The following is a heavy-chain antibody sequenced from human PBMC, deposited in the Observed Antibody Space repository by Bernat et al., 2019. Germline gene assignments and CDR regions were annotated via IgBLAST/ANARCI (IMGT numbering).Heavy chain of an antibody. Sequence: QVQLVQSGAEVKKPGASVKVSCKASGYTFSSFGISWVRQAPGQGLEWMGWISAYNGNTNFAQKLQGRVTMTTDTSTSTAYMELRSLRSDDTAVYYCAREGSGVLSGSRPPYHYYYGMDVWGQGTTVTVSS. J-gene: IGHJ6*02. CDR3: AREGSGVLSGSRPPYHYYYGMDV. V-gene: IGHV1-18*01. CDR2: ISAYNGNT. CDR1: GYTFSSFG. D-gene: IGHD1-26*01.